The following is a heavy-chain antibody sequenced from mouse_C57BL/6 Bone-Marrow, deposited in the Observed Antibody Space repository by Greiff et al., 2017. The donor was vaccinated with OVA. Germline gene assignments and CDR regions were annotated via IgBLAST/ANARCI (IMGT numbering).Heavy chain of an antibody. CDR3: AREKVTTVVEDY. Sequence: QVQLQQPGAELVKPGASVKLSCKASGYTFTSYWMQWVKQRPGQGLEWIGEIDPSDSYTNYNQKFKGKATLTVDTSSSTAHMQLSSLTSEDSAVYYCAREKVTTVVEDYWGQGTTLTVSS. D-gene: IGHD1-1*01. CDR2: IDPSDSYT. V-gene: IGHV1-50*01. CDR1: GYTFTSYW. J-gene: IGHJ2*01.